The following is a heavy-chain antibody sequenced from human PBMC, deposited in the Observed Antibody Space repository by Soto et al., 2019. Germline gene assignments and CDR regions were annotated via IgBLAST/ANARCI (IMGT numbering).Heavy chain of an antibody. CDR3: ARDGAVAGNANFDY. D-gene: IGHD6-19*01. J-gene: IGHJ4*02. V-gene: IGHV1-3*01. CDR2: INAGNGDT. CDR1: GYSFTSYG. Sequence: ASVKVSCKASGYSFTSYGIHWVRQAPGQSLEWMGGINAGNGDTKYSRRSQGRVTITRDTFASTAYMHLSSLTSEDTAVYYCARDGAVAGNANFDYWGQGTLVTVSS.